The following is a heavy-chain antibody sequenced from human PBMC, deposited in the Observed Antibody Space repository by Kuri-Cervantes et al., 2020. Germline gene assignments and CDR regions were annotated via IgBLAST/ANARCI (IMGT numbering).Heavy chain of an antibody. V-gene: IGHV1-2*02. CDR1: GYTFTGYY. Sequence: ASVKVSCKASGYTFTGYYMHWVRQAPGQGLEWMGWINPNSGGTNYAQKLQGRVTMTTDTSTSTAYMELSSLRSEDTAVYYCARGRRSSSWYPADDYWGQGTLVTVSS. J-gene: IGHJ4*02. CDR3: ARGRRSSSWYPADDY. CDR2: INPNSGGT. D-gene: IGHD6-13*01.